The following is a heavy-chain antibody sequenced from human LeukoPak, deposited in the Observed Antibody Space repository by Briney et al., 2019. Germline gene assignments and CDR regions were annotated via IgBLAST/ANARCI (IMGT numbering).Heavy chain of an antibody. CDR2: ISTSGDTK. V-gene: IGHV3-64*02. Sequence: GGSLRLSCAASGFTISSCGYFWICQAPAQGLECMSVISTSGDTKYHSGHLKGRFTISRDNYKNTLYLQMGSLIPEDTAVYYCARTSGGWFDRWGQGPLVTVSS. CDR3: ARTSGGWFDR. J-gene: IGHJ5*02. CDR1: GFTISSCG. D-gene: IGHD1-26*01.